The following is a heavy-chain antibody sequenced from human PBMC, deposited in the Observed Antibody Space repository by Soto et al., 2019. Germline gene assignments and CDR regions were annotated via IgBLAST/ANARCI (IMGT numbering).Heavy chain of an antibody. Sequence: EASVKVSCKASGYTFTSYDINWVRQATGQGLEWMGWMNPNSGNTGYAQKFQGRVTMTRNTSISTAYMELSSLRSEDTAVYYCARVGSTMTTVTSDFGYWGQGTLVTASS. D-gene: IGHD4-17*01. CDR2: MNPNSGNT. CDR1: GYTFTSYD. V-gene: IGHV1-8*01. J-gene: IGHJ4*02. CDR3: ARVGSTMTTVTSDFGY.